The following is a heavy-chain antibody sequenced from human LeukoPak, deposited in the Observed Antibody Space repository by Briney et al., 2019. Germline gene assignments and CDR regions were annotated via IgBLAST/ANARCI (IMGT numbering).Heavy chain of an antibody. V-gene: IGHV3-30*18. CDR3: AKRGFGDFPPWFDP. D-gene: IGHD3-10*01. CDR1: GFTFSSYG. J-gene: IGHJ5*02. CDR2: ISYDGSNK. Sequence: GGSLRLSCAASGFTFSSYGMHWVRQAPGKGLEGVAVISYDGSNKYYADSVKGRFTISRDNSKNTLYLQMNSLRAEDTAVYYCAKRGFGDFPPWFDPWGQGTLVTVSS.